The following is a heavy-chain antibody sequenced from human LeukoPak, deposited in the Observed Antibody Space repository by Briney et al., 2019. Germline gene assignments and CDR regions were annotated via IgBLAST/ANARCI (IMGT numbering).Heavy chain of an antibody. CDR2: IIPIFGTA. Sequence: ASVKVSCKASGYTFTSYYMHWVRQAPGQGLEWMGGIIPIFGTANYAQKFQGRVTITADESTSTAYMELSSLRSEDTAVYYCAIRYRFVTNYFDPWGQGTLVTVSS. CDR3: AIRYRFVTNYFDP. D-gene: IGHD1-7*01. J-gene: IGHJ5*02. V-gene: IGHV1-69*13. CDR1: GYTFTSYY.